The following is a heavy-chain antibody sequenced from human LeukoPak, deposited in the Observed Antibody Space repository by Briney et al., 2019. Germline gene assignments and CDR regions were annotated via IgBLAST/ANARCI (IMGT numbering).Heavy chain of an antibody. CDR2: INPNSGGT. CDR3: ARDPPGVRYGRPIFDF. CDR1: GYTFTDYY. D-gene: IGHD2-8*01. V-gene: IGHV1-2*02. J-gene: IGHJ4*02. Sequence: ASVKVSCKASGYTFTDYYMHWVRQAPGQGLEWMGWINPNSGGTNYAQKFQGRVTMTRDKSTSTAYMELYSLRSDDTAVCYCARDPPGVRYGRPIFDFWGQGTLVTVSS.